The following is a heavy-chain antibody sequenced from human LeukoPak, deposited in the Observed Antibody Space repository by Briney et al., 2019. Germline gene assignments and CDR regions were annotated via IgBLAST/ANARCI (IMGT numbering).Heavy chain of an antibody. CDR2: IYTGGTT. V-gene: IGHV3-66*01. D-gene: IGHD6-6*01. CDR3: ARDSSSYYFDY. J-gene: IGHJ4*02. CDR1: GFIFSRYA. Sequence: PGGSLRLSCAASGFIFSRYAMTWVRQAPGKGLEWVSIIYTGGTTHYADSLNDRFTISRDDSINTLYLQMNSLRAEDTAVYYCARDSSSYYFDYWGQGTLVTVSS.